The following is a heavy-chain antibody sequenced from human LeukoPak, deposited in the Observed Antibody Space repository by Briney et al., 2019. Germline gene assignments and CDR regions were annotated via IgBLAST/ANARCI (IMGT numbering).Heavy chain of an antibody. CDR2: IYYSGST. Sequence: SETLSLTCTVSGASISSYYWSWIRQPPGKGLEWIGSIYYSGSTYYNPSLKSRVTISVDTSKNQFSLKLSSVTAADTAVYYCARIVGASDYWGQGTLVTVSS. D-gene: IGHD1-26*01. CDR1: GASISSYY. V-gene: IGHV4-39*01. J-gene: IGHJ4*02. CDR3: ARIVGASDY.